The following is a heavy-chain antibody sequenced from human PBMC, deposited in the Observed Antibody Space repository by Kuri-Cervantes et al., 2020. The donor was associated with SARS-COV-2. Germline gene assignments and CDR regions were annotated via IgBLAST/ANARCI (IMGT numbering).Heavy chain of an antibody. V-gene: IGHV1/OR15-3*02. CDR2: SNAGNGNT. J-gene: IGHJ6*03. Sequence: ASVKVSCKASGYTFTGYYMHWVRQAPGQGLEWMGWSNAGNGNTKYSQEFQGRVTITRDTSASTAYMELSSLRSEDTAVYYCARELGDEGYYDFWSGTKYYYYYMDVWGKGTTVTVSS. CDR1: GYTFTGYY. CDR3: ARELGDEGYYDFWSGTKYYYYYMDV. D-gene: IGHD3-3*01.